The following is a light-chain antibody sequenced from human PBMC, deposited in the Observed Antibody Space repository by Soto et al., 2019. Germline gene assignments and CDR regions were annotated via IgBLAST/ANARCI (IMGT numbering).Light chain of an antibody. V-gene: IGKV1-39*01. CDR3: QQTFSTPWT. CDR2: SAS. J-gene: IGKJ1*01. CDR1: QTIHSY. Sequence: DFPMTQSPSSLSATVGDRITLSCRASQTIHSYLHWYQFKPGKAPQLLIQSASSLHSGVPSRFSGSGSGTHFTLIISSLQPEDSATYYCQQTFSTPWTFGQGTKVDIK.